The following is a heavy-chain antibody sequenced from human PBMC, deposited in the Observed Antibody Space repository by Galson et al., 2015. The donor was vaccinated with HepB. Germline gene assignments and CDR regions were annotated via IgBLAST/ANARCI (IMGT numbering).Heavy chain of an antibody. J-gene: IGHJ3*02. D-gene: IGHD6-13*01. CDR2: IWYDGSNK. CDR1: GFTFSSYG. Sequence: SLRLSCAASGFTFSSYGMHWVRQAPGKGLEWVAVIWYDGSNKYYADSVKGRFTISRDNSKNTLYLQMNSLRAEDTAVYYCARDPAIAAAGTDAFDIWGQGTMVTVSS. CDR3: ARDPAIAAAGTDAFDI. V-gene: IGHV3-33*01.